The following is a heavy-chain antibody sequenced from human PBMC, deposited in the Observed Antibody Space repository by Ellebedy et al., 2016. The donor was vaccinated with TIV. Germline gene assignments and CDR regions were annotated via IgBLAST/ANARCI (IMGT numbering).Heavy chain of an antibody. D-gene: IGHD1-7*01. V-gene: IGHV1-3*01. J-gene: IGHJ4*02. CDR3: ARDPFNWNYEFPVYNFDY. CDR2: INAGNGNT. Sequence: AASVKVSCKASGYTFTSYAMHWVRQAPGQRLEWMGWINAGNGNTKYSQKFQGRVTITRDTSASTAYMELSSLRSEDTAVYYCARDPFNWNYEFPVYNFDYWGQGTLVTVSS. CDR1: GYTFTSYA.